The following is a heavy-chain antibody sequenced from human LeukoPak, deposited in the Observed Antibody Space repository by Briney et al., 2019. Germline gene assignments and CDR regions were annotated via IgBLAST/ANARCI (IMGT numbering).Heavy chain of an antibody. J-gene: IGHJ4*02. CDR2: IYYSGST. V-gene: IGHV4-59*01. Sequence: PSETLSLTCTVSGGSISSYYWSWIRQPPGKGLEWIGYIYYSGSTNYNPPLKSRVTISVDTSKNQFSLRLRSVTAADTAVYYCARVTGYMIEDYFDYWGQGTLVTVSS. CDR3: ARVTGYMIEDYFDY. D-gene: IGHD3-22*01. CDR1: GGSISSYY.